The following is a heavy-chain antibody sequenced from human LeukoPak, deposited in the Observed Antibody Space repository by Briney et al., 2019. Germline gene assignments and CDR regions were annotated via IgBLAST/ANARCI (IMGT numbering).Heavy chain of an antibody. D-gene: IGHD1-14*01. V-gene: IGHV4-59*01. Sequence: SEALSLTCTVSGGSISRYFWCWLRPPPGKGLEWVGHIYYSGSTNYNPSVESRDIISVDTSKKQFSLNLSSVTAADTAVYYCARGTTGRRANFDYWGQGTLVTVCS. CDR1: GGSISRYF. CDR2: IYYSGST. J-gene: IGHJ4*02. CDR3: ARGTTGRRANFDY.